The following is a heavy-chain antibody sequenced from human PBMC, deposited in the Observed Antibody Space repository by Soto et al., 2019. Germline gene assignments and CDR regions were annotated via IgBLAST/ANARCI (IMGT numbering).Heavy chain of an antibody. CDR2: ISYDGRNE. V-gene: IGHV3-30*04. J-gene: IGHJ5*02. D-gene: IGHD6-13*01. Sequence: QVQVVESGGGVVQPGRSLRLSCAASGFTFRNYAIHWVRQAPGKGLEWVAVISYDGRNEYYADSVRGRFTISRDNSKNSLLLQMNSLRAEVTAVYYCAKAEGYSSTSTASWGQGTLVTVSS. CDR3: AKAEGYSSTSTAS. CDR1: GFTFRNYA.